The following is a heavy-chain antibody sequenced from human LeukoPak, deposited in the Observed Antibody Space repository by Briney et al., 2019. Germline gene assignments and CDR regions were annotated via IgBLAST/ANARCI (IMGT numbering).Heavy chain of an antibody. J-gene: IGHJ4*02. CDR1: GFTFSTSA. V-gene: IGHV3-21*01. CDR3: TRDPLRYLRVGHYDY. Sequence: GGSLRLSCAASGFTFSTSAMNWVRQVPGKGLEWVSSIDYHSSHIYYAASVRGRFTISRDNARDSVYLQMDSLRVEDTAVYYCTRDPLRYLRVGHYDYWGQGTPVAVSS. CDR2: IDYHSSHI. D-gene: IGHD3-9*01.